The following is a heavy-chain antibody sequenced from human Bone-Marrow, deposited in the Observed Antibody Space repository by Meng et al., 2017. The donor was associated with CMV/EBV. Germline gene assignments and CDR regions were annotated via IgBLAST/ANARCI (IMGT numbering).Heavy chain of an antibody. CDR2: IYWNDDK. D-gene: IGHD6-19*01. V-gene: IGHV2-5*01. CDR3: AQTMKWLGLIDY. J-gene: IGHJ4*02. CDR1: GFSLSTSGVG. Sequence: SGPTLVKPTQTLTLTCTFSGFSLSTSGVGVGWIRQPPGKALEWLALIYWNDDKRYSPSLKSRLTITKDTSKNQVVLTMTNMDPVDTATYYCAQTMKWLGLIDYWGQGNLVTVHS.